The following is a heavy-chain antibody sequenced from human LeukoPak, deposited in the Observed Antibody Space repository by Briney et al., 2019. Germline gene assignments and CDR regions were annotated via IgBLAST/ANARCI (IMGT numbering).Heavy chain of an antibody. CDR1: GSSISSYY. V-gene: IGHV4-59*01. J-gene: IGHJ5*02. D-gene: IGHD2-15*01. Sequence: SETLSLTCTVSGSSISSYYWSWIRQPPGKGLEWIGYIYYSGSTNYNPSLKSRVTISVDTSKNQFSLKLSSVTAADTAVYYCARGGGSSMSFRFDPWGQGTLVTVSS. CDR3: ARGGGSSMSFRFDP. CDR2: IYYSGST.